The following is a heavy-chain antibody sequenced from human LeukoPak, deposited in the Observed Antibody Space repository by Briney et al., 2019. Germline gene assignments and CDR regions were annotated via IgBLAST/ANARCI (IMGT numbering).Heavy chain of an antibody. CDR1: GFSFNIYW. CDR2: ISGSGSST. V-gene: IGHV3-23*01. Sequence: GGSLRLSCAASGFSFNIYWMSWVRQAPGKGLEWVSAISGSGSSTYYADSVKGRFTISRDNSKNTLYLQMNSLRAEDTAVYYCAKEGPGAFDIWGQGTMVTVS. CDR3: AKEGPGAFDI. J-gene: IGHJ3*02.